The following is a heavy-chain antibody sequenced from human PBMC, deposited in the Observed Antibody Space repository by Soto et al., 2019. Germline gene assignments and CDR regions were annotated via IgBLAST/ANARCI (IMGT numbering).Heavy chain of an antibody. J-gene: IGHJ6*02. Sequence: QVQLVESGGGLVKPGGSLRLSCGASGFTITDYYMSWIRQAPGKGLEWVSHISRVGTTTYYADSVKGRFSISMANAENSLYLQMNSLRAEDTAVYYCARDQEGSGSHWLGYNYYAMDVWGQGTTVTVSS. D-gene: IGHD3-10*01. CDR1: GFTITDYY. V-gene: IGHV3-11*01. CDR2: ISRVGTTT. CDR3: ARDQEGSGSHWLGYNYYAMDV.